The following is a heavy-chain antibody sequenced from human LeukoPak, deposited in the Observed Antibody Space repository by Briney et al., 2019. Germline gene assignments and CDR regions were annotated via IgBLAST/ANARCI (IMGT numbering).Heavy chain of an antibody. D-gene: IGHD3-10*01. V-gene: IGHV3-23*01. CDR2: ISDSGDKL. CDR1: GFTFSSYA. J-gene: IGHJ4*02. Sequence: GGSLRLSCAASGFTFSSYAMSWVRQAPGKGLEWVSAISDSGDKLYYADSVKGRFTISRDNSKNTLYLQMNSLRAEDTAVYYCARHYSGSRVYKTALDYWGQETLATVSS. CDR3: ARHYSGSRVYKTALDY.